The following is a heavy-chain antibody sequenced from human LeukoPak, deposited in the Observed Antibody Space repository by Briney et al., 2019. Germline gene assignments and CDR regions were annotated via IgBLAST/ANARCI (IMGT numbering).Heavy chain of an antibody. Sequence: SETLSLTCAVYGGSFSGYYWSWIRQPPGKGLEWIGEINHSGSTNYNPSLKSRVTISVDTSKNQFSLKLSSVTAADTAVYYCAWSGYSSSWYIRSHYYYYYMDVWGKGTTVTVSS. D-gene: IGHD6-13*01. CDR1: GGSFSGYY. J-gene: IGHJ6*03. CDR3: AWSGYSSSWYIRSHYYYYYMDV. CDR2: INHSGST. V-gene: IGHV4-34*01.